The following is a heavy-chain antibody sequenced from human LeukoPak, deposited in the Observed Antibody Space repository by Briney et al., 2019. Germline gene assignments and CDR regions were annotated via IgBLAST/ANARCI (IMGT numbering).Heavy chain of an antibody. D-gene: IGHD6-13*01. CDR2: INPNSGGT. CDR3: ARVARTPSSSWYINPDYYYYYGMDV. Sequence: ASVKVSCKASGYTFTGYYMHWVRQAPGQGLEWMGWINPNSGGTNYAQKFQGRVTMTRDTSISTAYMELSRLRSDDTAVYYCARVARTPSSSWYINPDYYYYYGMDVWGQGTTVTVSS. J-gene: IGHJ6*02. CDR1: GYTFTGYY. V-gene: IGHV1-2*02.